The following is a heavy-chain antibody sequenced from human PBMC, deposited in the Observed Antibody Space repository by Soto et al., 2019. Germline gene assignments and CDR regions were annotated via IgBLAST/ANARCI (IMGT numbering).Heavy chain of an antibody. CDR2: ITWDGGSI. Sequence: PGGSLRLSCTAFGFNFHDYSIHWVRQTPGKGLEWVSFITWDGGSIYFADSVKGRFTISRDNSKNSLTLEINSLRSEDSGLYYCAKGGFGGYGMDVWGQGTTVTVSS. J-gene: IGHJ6*02. CDR3: AKGGFGGYGMDV. CDR1: GFNFHDYS. V-gene: IGHV3-43*01. D-gene: IGHD6-25*01.